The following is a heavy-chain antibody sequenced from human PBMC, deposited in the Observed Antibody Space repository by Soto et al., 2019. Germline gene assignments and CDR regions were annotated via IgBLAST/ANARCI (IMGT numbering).Heavy chain of an antibody. CDR2: IYYSGST. CDR3: ARVPDY. CDR1: GGSISRYY. J-gene: IGHJ4*02. Sequence: SETLCLTWTVSGGSISRYYWSWIRQPLGKGLKWIGYIYYSGSTNYNPSLKSRVTISVDTSKNQFSLKLSSVTAADTAVSYCARVPDYWGRGILVIVS. D-gene: IGHD2-2*01. V-gene: IGHV4-59*12.